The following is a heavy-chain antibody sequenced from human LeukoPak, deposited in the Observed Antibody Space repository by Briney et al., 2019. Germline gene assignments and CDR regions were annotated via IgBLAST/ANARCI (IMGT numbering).Heavy chain of an antibody. CDR3: ARDQAVKSVLRPPLDY. CDR1: GGSISSSSYC. CDR2: IHYTGST. Sequence: SETLSLTCTVSGGSISSSSYCWGWIRQPPGKGLECIGYIHYTGSTNYNPSLKSRVTISIGTSKNQFSLKLSSVTAADTAVYYCARDQAVKSVLRPPLDYWGQGTLVTVSS. V-gene: IGHV4-61*05. J-gene: IGHJ4*02. D-gene: IGHD3-3*01.